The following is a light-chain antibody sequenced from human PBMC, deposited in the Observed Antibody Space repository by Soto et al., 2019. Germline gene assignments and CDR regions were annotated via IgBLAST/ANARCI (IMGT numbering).Light chain of an antibody. CDR2: TAS. CDR1: QSISSH. Sequence: DIRMTQSPSSLSASVGDTVTITCRASQSISSHLNWYQQKPGKAPNLLMYTASNLQSGVPSRFSGSGSGTDFTLTISSLQPEDFATYYCQHSYGTPRTFGQGTKVDIK. V-gene: IGKV1-39*01. J-gene: IGKJ1*01. CDR3: QHSYGTPRT.